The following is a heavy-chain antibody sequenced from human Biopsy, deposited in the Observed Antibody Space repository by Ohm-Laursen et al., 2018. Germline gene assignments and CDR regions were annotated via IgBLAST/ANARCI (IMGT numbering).Heavy chain of an antibody. V-gene: IGHV3-53*01. CDR3: ARATYSSGHKIDS. CDR2: IYSGDST. D-gene: IGHD6-25*01. Sequence: SLRLSCAASEISFSRSAMNWVRQAPRKGLEWVSVIYSGDSTYYADSVKGRFTISRDESKNTLYLQMNRLGAEDTAVYHCARATYSSGHKIDSWGQGTLVTVSS. CDR1: EISFSRSA. J-gene: IGHJ4*02.